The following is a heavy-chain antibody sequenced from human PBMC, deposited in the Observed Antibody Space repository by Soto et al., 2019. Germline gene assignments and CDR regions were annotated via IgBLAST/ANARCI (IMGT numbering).Heavy chain of an antibody. CDR2: TYYRSKWYN. J-gene: IGHJ5*02. V-gene: IGHV6-1*01. Sequence: PSQTLSLTCAMSGDSVSSNSAALNWIRQSPSRGLEWLGRTYYRSKWYNDYAVSVKSRITINPDTSKNQFSLQLNSVTPEDTAVYYCARDRGLAAAGRGNWFDPWGQGTLVTVSS. CDR3: ARDRGLAAAGRGNWFDP. CDR1: GDSVSSNSAA. D-gene: IGHD6-13*01.